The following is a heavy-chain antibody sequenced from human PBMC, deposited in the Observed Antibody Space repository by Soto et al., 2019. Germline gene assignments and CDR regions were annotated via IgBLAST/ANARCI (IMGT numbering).Heavy chain of an antibody. Sequence: PGESLKISCKGSGYSFTSYWISWVRQMPGKGLEWMGRIDPSDSYTNYSPSLQGHVTISADKSISAAYLQWSSLQASDTATYYCARSLVNGTYEAFDIWGQGTMVTVSS. J-gene: IGHJ3*02. CDR3: ARSLVNGTYEAFDI. CDR1: GYSFTSYW. D-gene: IGHD6-13*01. CDR2: IDPSDSYT. V-gene: IGHV5-10-1*01.